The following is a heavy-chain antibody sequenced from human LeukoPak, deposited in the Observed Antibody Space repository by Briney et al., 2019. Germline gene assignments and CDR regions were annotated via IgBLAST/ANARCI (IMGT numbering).Heavy chain of an antibody. D-gene: IGHD2-15*01. CDR1: GFTFSSYG. V-gene: IGHV3-30*18. J-gene: IGHJ4*02. CDR2: ISYDGSNK. Sequence: GGSLRLSCAASGFTFSSYGMHWVRQAPGKVLEWVAVISYDGSNKYYADSVKGRFTISRDNSKNTLYLQMNSLRAEDTAVYYCAKDLGYCSGGSCYRFDYWGQGTLVTVSS. CDR3: AKDLGYCSGGSCYRFDY.